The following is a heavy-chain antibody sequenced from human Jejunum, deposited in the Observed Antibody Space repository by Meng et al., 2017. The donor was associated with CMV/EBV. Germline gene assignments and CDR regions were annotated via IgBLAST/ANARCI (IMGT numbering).Heavy chain of an antibody. CDR1: GFNFSSYA. CDR2: ISGSGDST. J-gene: IGHJ4*02. V-gene: IGHV3-23*01. D-gene: IGHD2/OR15-2a*01. CDR3: AKSDCDTIHCKRFDY. Sequence: SGFNFSSYAMSWVRQAPGKGLEWVSSISGSGDSTYYADSVKGRFTISRDNSKNTLYLQMNSLRAEDTAVYYCAKSDCDTIHCKRFDYWGQGTLVTVSS.